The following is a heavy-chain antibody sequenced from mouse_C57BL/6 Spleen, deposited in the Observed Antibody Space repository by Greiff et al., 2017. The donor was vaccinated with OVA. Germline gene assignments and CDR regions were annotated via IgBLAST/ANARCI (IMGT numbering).Heavy chain of an antibody. CDR3: TRGRDYDDGFAY. J-gene: IGHJ3*01. CDR1: GYTFTDYE. Sequence: VQLQQSGAELVRPGASVTLSCKASGYTFTDYEMHWVKQTPVHGLEWIGAIYPETGGTAYNQKFKGKAILTADKSSSTAYMELRSLTSEDSAVYYCTRGRDYDDGFAYWGQGTLVTVSA. CDR2: IYPETGGT. V-gene: IGHV1-15*01. D-gene: IGHD2-4*01.